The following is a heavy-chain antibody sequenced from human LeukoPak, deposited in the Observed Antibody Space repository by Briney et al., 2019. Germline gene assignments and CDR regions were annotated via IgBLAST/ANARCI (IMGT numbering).Heavy chain of an antibody. CDR3: ARHQRGGWYYFDY. J-gene: IGHJ4*02. D-gene: IGHD2-15*01. CDR2: IYYSGST. V-gene: IGHV4-59*08. Sequence: SETLSLTCTVSGGSISSYYWSWIRQPPGKGLEWIGYIYYSGSTNYNPSLKSRVTISVDTSKNQFSLKLSSVTAADTAVYYCARHQRGGWYYFDYWGQGTLVTVSS. CDR1: GGSISSYY.